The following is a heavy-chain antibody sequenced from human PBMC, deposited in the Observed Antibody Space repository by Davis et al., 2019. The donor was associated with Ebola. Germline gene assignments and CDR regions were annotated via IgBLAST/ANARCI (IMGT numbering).Heavy chain of an antibody. CDR2: IHHSGGT. Sequence: SETLSLTCTVSGGSITDGDYSWSWIRQPPGKALEWIGYIHHSGGTYYNPSLKNRLTLSVDTSKNQFSLRLNSVTAADTAVYYCARGLSYSAYMDVWGKGIAVTVSS. CDR1: GGSITDGDYS. CDR3: ARGLSYSAYMDV. V-gene: IGHV4-30-4*01. D-gene: IGHD3-10*01. J-gene: IGHJ6*03.